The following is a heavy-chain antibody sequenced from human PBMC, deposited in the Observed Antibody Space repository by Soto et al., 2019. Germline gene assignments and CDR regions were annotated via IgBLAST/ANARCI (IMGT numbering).Heavy chain of an antibody. V-gene: IGHV6-1*01. CDR3: ARDPGSSSDS. D-gene: IGHD6-6*01. CDR1: GDSVSSNNAA. CDR2: TYYRSKWYN. Sequence: PSQTLSLTCAISGDSVSSNNAAWDWIRQSPSRGLEWLGRTYYRSKWYNDYAVSVKSRIIINPDTSKNQFSLHLNSVTPEDTAVYYCARDPGSSSDSWGQGTLVTVSS. J-gene: IGHJ4*02.